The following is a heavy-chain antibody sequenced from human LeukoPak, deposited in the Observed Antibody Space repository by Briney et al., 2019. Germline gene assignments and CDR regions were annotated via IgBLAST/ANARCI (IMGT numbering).Heavy chain of an antibody. V-gene: IGHV4-34*01. Sequence: SETLSLTCAVYGGSFSGYYWSWIRQPPGKGLEWIGEINHSGSTNYNPSLKSRVTISVDRSKNQFSLNLSSVTAADTAVYYCAREGYCSGGSCDNWFDPWGQGTLVTVSS. D-gene: IGHD2-15*01. J-gene: IGHJ5*02. CDR2: INHSGST. CDR1: GGSFSGYY. CDR3: AREGYCSGGSCDNWFDP.